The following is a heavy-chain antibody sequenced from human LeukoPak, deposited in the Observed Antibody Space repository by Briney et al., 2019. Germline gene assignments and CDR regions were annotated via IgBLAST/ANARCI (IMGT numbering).Heavy chain of an antibody. CDR3: ARGGSGWYLGRFDY. CDR1: GYTFTGYY. J-gene: IGHJ4*02. D-gene: IGHD6-19*01. CDR2: INPNSGGT. V-gene: IGHV1-2*02. Sequence: ASVKVSCKASGYTFTGYYMHWVRQAPGQGLEWMGWINPNSGGTNYAQKFQGRVTMTRDTSISTAYMELSRLRSDGTAVYYCARGGSGWYLGRFDYWGQGTLVTVSS.